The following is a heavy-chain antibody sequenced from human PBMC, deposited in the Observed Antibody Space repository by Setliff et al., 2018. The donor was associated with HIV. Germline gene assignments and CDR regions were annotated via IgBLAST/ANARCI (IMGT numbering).Heavy chain of an antibody. CDR1: GGSINSGGFY. Sequence: PSETLSLTCTVSGGSINSGGFYWTWIRQHPKKGLEWIGYIYYSGSTYYNPSLKSRVTISVDTSKNQFSLKLTSVTAADTAVYYCARDSRHDTSGHYYFDSWGQGTLVTVSS. J-gene: IGHJ4*02. D-gene: IGHD3-22*01. CDR3: ARDSRHDTSGHYYFDS. V-gene: IGHV4-31*02. CDR2: IYYSGST.